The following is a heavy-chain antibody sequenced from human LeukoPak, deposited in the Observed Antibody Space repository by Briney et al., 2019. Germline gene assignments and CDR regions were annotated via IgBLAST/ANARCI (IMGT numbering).Heavy chain of an antibody. D-gene: IGHD3/OR15-3a*01. CDR3: AKDQESHLGLFDY. J-gene: IGHJ4*02. V-gene: IGHV3-23*01. CDR2: ISSGGGTT. Sequence: GGSLRLSCAASGFTFSSYAMNWVRQAPGKGLEWVSGISSGGGTTYYEDSVKGRFIISRDNSKNTLYLLMNSLRAEDTAIYYCAKDQESHLGLFDYWGQGTLVSVSS. CDR1: GFTFSSYA.